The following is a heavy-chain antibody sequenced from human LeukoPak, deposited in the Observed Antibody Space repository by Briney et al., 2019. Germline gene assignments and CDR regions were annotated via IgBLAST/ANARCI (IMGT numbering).Heavy chain of an antibody. V-gene: IGHV3-66*01. D-gene: IGHD7-27*01. J-gene: IGHJ4*02. Sequence: GGSLRLSCAASGFTVSSNYMTWVRQAPGKGLEWVSVMYSGGSTYYADSVKARFIISRDNSKNTLYLQMNSLRAEDTAVYYCARDRDWGCSYCSYWGQGTLVTVSS. CDR2: MYSGGST. CDR1: GFTVSSNY. CDR3: ARDRDWGCSYCSY.